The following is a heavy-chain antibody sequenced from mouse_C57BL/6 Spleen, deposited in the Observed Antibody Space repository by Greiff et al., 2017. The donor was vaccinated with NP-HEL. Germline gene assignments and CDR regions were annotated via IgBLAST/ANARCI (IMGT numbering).Heavy chain of an antibody. CDR2: IYPRSGNT. D-gene: IGHD2-3*01. V-gene: IGHV1-81*01. Sequence: VQLQQSGAELARPGASVKLSCKASGYTFTSYGISWVKQRPGQGLEWIGEIYPRSGNTYYNEKFKGKATLTADKSSSTAYMELRSLTSEDSAVYFCASWGPYDGYWYFEVWGTGTTVTVSS. CDR3: ASWGPYDGYWYFEV. CDR1: GYTFTSYG. J-gene: IGHJ1*03.